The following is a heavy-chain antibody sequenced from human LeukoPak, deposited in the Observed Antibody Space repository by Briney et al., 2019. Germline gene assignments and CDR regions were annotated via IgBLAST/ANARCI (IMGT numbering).Heavy chain of an antibody. Sequence: PGESLKISCKGSGSSFIRNWIGWVRQMPGKGIEWMEIIYPGDSDTRYSPSFQGQVTISADKSISTVYLQWSSLTASDTAMYYCARLGTSATYFEFWGQGTLVTVSS. J-gene: IGHJ4*02. CDR3: ARLGTSATYFEF. CDR1: GSSFIRNW. CDR2: IYPGDSDT. D-gene: IGHD2-15*01. V-gene: IGHV5-51*01.